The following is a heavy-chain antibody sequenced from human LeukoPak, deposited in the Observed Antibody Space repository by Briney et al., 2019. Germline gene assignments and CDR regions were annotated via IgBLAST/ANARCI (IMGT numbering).Heavy chain of an antibody. CDR3: AKEIDTLGTNAFDI. D-gene: IGHD2-15*01. CDR1: GFRFDDFA. V-gene: IGHV3-43*02. J-gene: IGHJ3*02. CDR2: VSADGAKS. Sequence: GGSLRLSCAASGFRFDDFAMHWVRQSPGKGLEWVSLVSADGAKSYYAESVRGRFTISRDNSKSSLYLQMNTLRGEDTAFYYCAKEIDTLGTNAFDIWGHGTLVTVSS.